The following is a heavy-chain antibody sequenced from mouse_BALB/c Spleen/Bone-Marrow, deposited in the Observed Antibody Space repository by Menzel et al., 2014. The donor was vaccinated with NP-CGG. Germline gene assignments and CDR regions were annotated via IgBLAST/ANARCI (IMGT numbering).Heavy chain of an antibody. J-gene: IGHJ4*01. CDR3: ARLIYGSSYIVDF. V-gene: IGHV1S81*02. D-gene: IGHD1-1*01. CDR1: GYTFTSYW. Sequence: VQLAESGAELVKPGASVKLSCKASGYTFTSYWMPWVKQRPGQGLEWIGEINPSNGRTNYNEKLKSMATLTVDKSSSTAYMQLSSLTSEDSAVFYCARLIYGSSYIVDFWGQGTSVTVSS. CDR2: INPSNGRT.